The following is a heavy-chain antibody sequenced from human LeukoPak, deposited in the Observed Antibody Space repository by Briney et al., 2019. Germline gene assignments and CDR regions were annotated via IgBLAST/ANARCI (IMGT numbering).Heavy chain of an antibody. CDR3: AKDRYSSSFGVLDY. Sequence: GGSLRLSCEDSGFSFSSYAMSWVRQAPGKGLEWVSAISGSGGSTYYADSVKGRFTISRDNSKNTLYLQMNSLRAEDTAVYYCAKDRYSSSFGVLDYWGQGTLVTVSS. CDR1: GFSFSSYA. D-gene: IGHD6-6*01. V-gene: IGHV3-23*01. CDR2: ISGSGGST. J-gene: IGHJ4*02.